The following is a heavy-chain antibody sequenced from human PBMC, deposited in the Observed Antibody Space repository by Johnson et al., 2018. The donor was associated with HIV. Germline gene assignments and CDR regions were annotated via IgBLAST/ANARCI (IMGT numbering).Heavy chain of an antibody. D-gene: IGHD3-22*01. V-gene: IGHV3-74*02. CDR3: ATPPNHYYESSGYAFDI. CDR1: GFTFSSYW. J-gene: IGHJ3*02. Sequence: VQLVESGGGLVQPGGSLRLSCAASGFTFSSYWMHWVRQAPGKGLVWVSRIISDGSCTVSADSVKGRFTIPRDNAKNSLYLQMNSLRAEATAVYYCATPPNHYYESSGYAFDIWGQGTMVTVSS. CDR2: IISDGSCT.